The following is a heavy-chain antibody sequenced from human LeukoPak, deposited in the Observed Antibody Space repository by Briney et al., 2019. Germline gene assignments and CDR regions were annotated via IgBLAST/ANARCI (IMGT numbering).Heavy chain of an antibody. D-gene: IGHD1-26*01. Sequence: PSETLSLTCTVSGYSISSGYYWGWIRQPPGKGLEWIGSIYYSGSTYYNPSLKSRVTISVDTSKNQFPLKLSSVTAADTAVYYCARLGATTGFDYWGQGTLVTVSS. CDR1: GYSISSGYY. V-gene: IGHV4-38-2*02. J-gene: IGHJ4*02. CDR3: ARLGATTGFDY. CDR2: IYYSGST.